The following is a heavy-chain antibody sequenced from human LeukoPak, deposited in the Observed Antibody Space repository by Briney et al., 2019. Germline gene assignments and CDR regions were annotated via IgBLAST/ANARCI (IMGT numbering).Heavy chain of an antibody. CDR1: GYTFTGYY. CDR2: INPNSGGT. D-gene: IGHD6-13*01. J-gene: IGHJ3*02. V-gene: IGHV1-2*04. Sequence: ASVKVSCKASGYTFTGYYMHWVRQAPGQGLEWMGWINPNSGGTNYAQKFQGWVTMTRDTSISTAYMELSRLRSDDTAVYYCVRVAAAGTSAFDIWGQGTMVTVSS. CDR3: VRVAAAGTSAFDI.